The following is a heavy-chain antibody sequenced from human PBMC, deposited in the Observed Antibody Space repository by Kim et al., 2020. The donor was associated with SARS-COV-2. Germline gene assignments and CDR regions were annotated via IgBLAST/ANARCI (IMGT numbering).Heavy chain of an antibody. D-gene: IGHD2-2*01. V-gene: IGHV1-69*13. CDR1: GGTFSSYA. CDR3: ARGYCSSTSCRSAGFDP. CDR2: IIPIFGTA. J-gene: IGHJ5*02. Sequence: SVKVSCKASGGTFSSYAISWVRQAPGQGLEWMGGIIPIFGTANYAQKFQGRVTITADESTSTAYMELSSLRSEDTAVYYCARGYCSSTSCRSAGFDPWGQGTLVTVSS.